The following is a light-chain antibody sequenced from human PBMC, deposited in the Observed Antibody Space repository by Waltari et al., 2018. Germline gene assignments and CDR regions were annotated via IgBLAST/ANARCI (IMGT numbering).Light chain of an antibody. V-gene: IGKV3-20*01. CDR1: QSVSSGW. J-gene: IGKJ1*01. Sequence: EIVLTQFPGPLSLSTGERATLSCRASQSVSSGWLAWFQQKPGQAPRLLIYGASRRARGIPDRFRGSGSGTDFTLTISRVDPEDFALYFCQQYGSSPRTFGQGTKVEI. CDR2: GAS. CDR3: QQYGSSPRT.